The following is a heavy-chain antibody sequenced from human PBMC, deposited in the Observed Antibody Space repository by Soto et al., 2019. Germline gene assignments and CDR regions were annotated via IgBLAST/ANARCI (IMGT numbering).Heavy chain of an antibody. CDR3: ARGEKLEVAGKLSVFDI. CDR2: FNPSGGGT. D-gene: IGHD6-19*01. Sequence: ASVKVSCKASGDTYTSYYIHWVRQAPGQGLGWMGTFNPSGGGTFYAQKFQGRVTMTGDTSTSTVYMELSSLRSEDTAVYYCARGEKLEVAGKLSVFDIWGQGTMVTV. V-gene: IGHV1-46*01. J-gene: IGHJ3*02. CDR1: GDTYTSYY.